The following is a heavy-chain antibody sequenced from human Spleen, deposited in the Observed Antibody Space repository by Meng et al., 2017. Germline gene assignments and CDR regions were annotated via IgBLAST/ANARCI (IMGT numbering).Heavy chain of an antibody. CDR1: GYTFTSYA. J-gene: IGHJ4*02. V-gene: IGHV7-4-1*02. Sequence: QVQLVQSGSEFEKPGASVKVSCKASGYTFTSYAMSWVRQAPGQGLEWMGWITTNTGNPTYAQGFTGRFVFSLDTSVSTAYLQISSLKAEDTAVYYCARGGGRNPVDYWGQGTLVTVSS. CDR3: ARGGGRNPVDY. D-gene: IGHD3-10*01. CDR2: ITTNTGNP.